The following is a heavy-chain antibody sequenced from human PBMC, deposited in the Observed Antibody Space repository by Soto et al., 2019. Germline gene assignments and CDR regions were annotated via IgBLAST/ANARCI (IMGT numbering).Heavy chain of an antibody. Sequence: ASVKVSCKASGYTFTSYGISWVRQAPGQGLEWMGWISAYNGNTNYAQKLQGRVTMTTDTSTSTAYMELRSLRSDDTAVYYCARDRAMYSSSPGDAFDIWGQGTMVTVSS. CDR2: ISAYNGNT. J-gene: IGHJ3*02. CDR3: ARDRAMYSSSPGDAFDI. V-gene: IGHV1-18*01. CDR1: GYTFTSYG. D-gene: IGHD6-6*01.